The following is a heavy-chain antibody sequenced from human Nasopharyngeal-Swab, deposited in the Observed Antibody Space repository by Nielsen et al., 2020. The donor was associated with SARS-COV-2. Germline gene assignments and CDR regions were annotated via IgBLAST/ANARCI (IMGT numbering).Heavy chain of an antibody. J-gene: IGHJ4*02. CDR2: IWYDGSNK. Sequence: GASLKISCAASGFTFSSYGMHWVRQAPGKGLEWVAVIWYDGSNKYYADSVKGRFTISRDNSKNTLYLQMNSLRAEDTAVYYCAREFRRYSRSWPFDYWGQGTLVTVSS. D-gene: IGHD6-13*01. CDR1: GFTFSSYG. V-gene: IGHV3-33*01. CDR3: AREFRRYSRSWPFDY.